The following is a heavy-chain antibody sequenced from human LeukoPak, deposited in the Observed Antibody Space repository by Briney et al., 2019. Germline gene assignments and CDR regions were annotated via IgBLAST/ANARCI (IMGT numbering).Heavy chain of an antibody. D-gene: IGHD3-22*01. V-gene: IGHV4-59*01. Sequence: SETLSLTCTVSGGSISSYYWSWIRQPPGKGLEWIGYICYSGSTNYNPSLKSRVTISVDTSKNQFSLKLSSVTAADTAVYYCARVSELRYDSSGYYYDYFDYWGQGTLVTVSS. CDR1: GGSISSYY. CDR2: ICYSGST. CDR3: ARVSELRYDSSGYYYDYFDY. J-gene: IGHJ4*02.